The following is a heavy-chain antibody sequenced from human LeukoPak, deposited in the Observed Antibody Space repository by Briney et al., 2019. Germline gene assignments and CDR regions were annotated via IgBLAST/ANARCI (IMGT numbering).Heavy chain of an antibody. CDR1: GFTFSSYN. Sequence: GGSLRLSCAASGFTFSSYNMRWVRQAPGKGLEWVSTITLSGGSTYYADSVKGRFTISRDNSINTLYLQMNSLRAEDTAVYYCAKAAGYYFDYWGQGTLVTVSS. CDR2: ITLSGGST. CDR3: AKAAGYYFDY. D-gene: IGHD5-12*01. V-gene: IGHV3-23*01. J-gene: IGHJ4*02.